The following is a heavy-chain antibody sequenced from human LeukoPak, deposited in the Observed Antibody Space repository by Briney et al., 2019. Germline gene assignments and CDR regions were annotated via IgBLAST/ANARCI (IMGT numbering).Heavy chain of an antibody. D-gene: IGHD3-10*01. J-gene: IGHJ3*02. V-gene: IGHV4-4*08. CDR3: ARGSVWHRAFDI. Sequence: PSETLSLTCTVSGGSISSYYWSWIRQPPGKGLEWIGYIYTSGSTNYNPSLKSRVTISVDTSKNQFSLKLSSVTAADTAVYYCARGSVWHRAFDIWGQGTMVTVSS. CDR2: IYTSGST. CDR1: GGSISSYY.